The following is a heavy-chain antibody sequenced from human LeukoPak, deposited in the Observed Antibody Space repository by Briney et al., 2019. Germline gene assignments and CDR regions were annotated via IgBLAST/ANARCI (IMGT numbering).Heavy chain of an antibody. CDR1: GFTFSSYG. V-gene: IGHV3-21*01. CDR3: ARDRGYSYGPFDY. J-gene: IGHJ4*02. D-gene: IGHD5-18*01. CDR2: ISSSSSYI. Sequence: GGSLRLSCAASGFTFSSYGMSWVRQAPGKGLEWVSSISSSSSYIYYADSVKGRFTISRDNAKNSLYLQMNSLRAEDTAVYYCARDRGYSYGPFDYWGQGTLVTVSS.